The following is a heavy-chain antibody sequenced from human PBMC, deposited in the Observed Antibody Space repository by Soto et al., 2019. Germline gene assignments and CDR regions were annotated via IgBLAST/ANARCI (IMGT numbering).Heavy chain of an antibody. CDR3: ARQGQYSSGPFDF. D-gene: IGHD6-19*01. Sequence: SETLSLTCNVSGGSISSYYWSWIRQPPGKGLEWIGYIYYSGSINYNPSLKSRVTISVDTSKNQFSLRLSSVTAADTAVYYCARQGQYSSGPFDFWGLGPLVTVSS. J-gene: IGHJ4*02. V-gene: IGHV4-59*08. CDR2: IYYSGSI. CDR1: GGSISSYY.